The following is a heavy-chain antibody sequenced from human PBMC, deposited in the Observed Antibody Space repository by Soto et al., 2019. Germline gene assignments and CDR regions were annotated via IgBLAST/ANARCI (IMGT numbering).Heavy chain of an antibody. CDR1: GFTFSSYA. J-gene: IGHJ6*02. CDR2: ISYDGSNK. CDR3: ARDVRVDYYGSGSYYNPPHYYYGMDV. Sequence: GGSLRLSCAASGFTFSSYAMHWVRQAPGKGLEWVAVISYDGSNKYYADSVKGRFTISRDNSKNTLYLQMNSLRAEDTAVYYCARDVRVDYYGSGSYYNPPHYYYGMDVWGQGTTVTVSS. D-gene: IGHD3-10*01. V-gene: IGHV3-30-3*01.